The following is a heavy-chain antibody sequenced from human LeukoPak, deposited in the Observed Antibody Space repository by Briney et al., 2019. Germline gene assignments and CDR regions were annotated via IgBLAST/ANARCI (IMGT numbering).Heavy chain of an antibody. D-gene: IGHD5-12*01. Sequence: SQTLSLTCTVSGGSISSGGYCWSWIRQHPGKGLEWIGYIYYSGSTCYNPSLKSRGTISVDHFKRQFSLKLSSVTAADTAVYYCARVVATIPRRFDYWGQGTLVTVSS. CDR1: GGSISSGGYC. CDR2: IYYSGST. J-gene: IGHJ4*02. CDR3: ARVVATIPRRFDY. V-gene: IGHV4-31*03.